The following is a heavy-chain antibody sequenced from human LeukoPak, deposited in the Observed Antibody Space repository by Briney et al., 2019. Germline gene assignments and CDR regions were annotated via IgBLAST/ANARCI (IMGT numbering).Heavy chain of an antibody. D-gene: IGHD3-10*01. CDR2: INHSGST. J-gene: IGHJ5*02. V-gene: IGHV4-34*01. Sequence: PSETLSLTCAVYGGSFSGYYWSWIRQPPGKGLEWIGEINHSGSTNYNPSLKGRVTISVDKSKNQFSLNLSSVTAADTAVYYCARVQYGTGSYYNYRNNWFDPWGQGTLVTVSS. CDR3: ARVQYGTGSYYNYRNNWFDP. CDR1: GGSFSGYY.